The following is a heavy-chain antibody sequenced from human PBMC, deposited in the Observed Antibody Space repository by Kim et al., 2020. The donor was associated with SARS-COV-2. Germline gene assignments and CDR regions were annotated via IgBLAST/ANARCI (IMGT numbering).Heavy chain of an antibody. J-gene: IGHJ4*02. CDR2: IKSKTDGGTT. Sequence: GGSLRLSCAASGFTFSNAWMSWVRQAPGKGLEWVGRIKSKTDGGTTDYAAPVKGRFTISRDDSKNTLYLQMNSLKTEDTAVYYCTTDSGWVLLATITGAVDYWGQGTLVTVSS. CDR1: GFTFSNAW. CDR3: TTDSGWVLLATITGAVDY. D-gene: IGHD5-12*01. V-gene: IGHV3-15*01.